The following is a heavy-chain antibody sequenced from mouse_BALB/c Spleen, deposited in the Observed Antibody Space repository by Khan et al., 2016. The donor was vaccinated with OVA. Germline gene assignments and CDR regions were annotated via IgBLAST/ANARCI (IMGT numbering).Heavy chain of an antibody. CDR1: GYSITSDYA. CDR3: ARVYGGDFDY. V-gene: IGHV3-2*02. D-gene: IGHD1-1*01. J-gene: IGHJ2*01. Sequence: EVELVESGPGLVKPSQSLSLICTVTGYSITSDYAWNWIRQFPGNKLEWMGFISYSCNTNYNPSLKSRISITRDTSKNQFFLHLNSMTTEDTATYYGARVYGGDFDYWGQGTTLTVSS. CDR2: ISYSCNT.